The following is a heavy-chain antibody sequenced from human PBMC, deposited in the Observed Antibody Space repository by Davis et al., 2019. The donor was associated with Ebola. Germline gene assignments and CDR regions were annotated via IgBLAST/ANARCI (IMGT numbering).Heavy chain of an antibody. J-gene: IGHJ4*02. D-gene: IGHD1-26*01. V-gene: IGHV3-21*04. CDR2: ISSSSSYI. CDR3: ARDFKGMGGY. Sequence: PGGSLRLSCAASGFTFSSYSMNWVRQAPGQGLEWVSSISSSSSYIYYADSVKGRFTISRDNAKNSLYLQMNSLRAEDTAVYYCARDFKGMGGYWGQGTLVTVSS. CDR1: GFTFSSYS.